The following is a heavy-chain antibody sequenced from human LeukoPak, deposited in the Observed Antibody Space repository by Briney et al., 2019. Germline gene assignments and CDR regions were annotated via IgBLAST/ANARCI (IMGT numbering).Heavy chain of an antibody. V-gene: IGHV1-2*02. CDR1: GYTFTGYY. CDR2: INPNSGGT. J-gene: IGHJ6*03. D-gene: IGHD2-2*01. Sequence: GASVKVSCKASGYTFTGYYMHWVRQAPGQGLEWMGWINPNSGGTNYAQKFQGRVTMTRDTSISTAYMELSRLRSDDTAVYYCARGSSDRSYYYYMDVWGKGTTVTVSS. CDR3: ARGSSDRSYYYYMDV.